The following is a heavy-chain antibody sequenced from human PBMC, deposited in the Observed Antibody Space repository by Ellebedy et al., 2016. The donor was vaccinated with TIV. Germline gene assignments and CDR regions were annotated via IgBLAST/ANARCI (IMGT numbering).Heavy chain of an antibody. CDR2: ISSTAIYT. V-gene: IGHV3-21*01. Sequence: GESLKISCAASGFTFSSYSMIWVRQAPGKGLEWVSSISSTAIYTYYADSVKGRFTISRDNAKNSLYLLMNSLSAEDTGVYYCATDGSYGDYRSPTHAFEIWGQGTMVTVSS. J-gene: IGHJ3*02. CDR3: ATDGSYGDYRSPTHAFEI. CDR1: GFTFSSYS. D-gene: IGHD4-17*01.